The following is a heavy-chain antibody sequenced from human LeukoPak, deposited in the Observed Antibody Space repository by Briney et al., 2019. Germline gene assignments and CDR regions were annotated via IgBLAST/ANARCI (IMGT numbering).Heavy chain of an antibody. D-gene: IGHD6-19*01. CDR2: IYYSGST. CDR3: ARDSSGWQGGLDY. V-gene: IGHV4-59*12. Sequence: SETLSLTRTLSVGSLSRYYWSWIRQPPGAALEGIGYIYYSGSTNYTPSLKSRVTISVDTSKNQFSLKLSSVTAADTAVYYCARDSSGWQGGLDYWGQGTLVTVSS. J-gene: IGHJ4*02. CDR1: VGSLSRYY.